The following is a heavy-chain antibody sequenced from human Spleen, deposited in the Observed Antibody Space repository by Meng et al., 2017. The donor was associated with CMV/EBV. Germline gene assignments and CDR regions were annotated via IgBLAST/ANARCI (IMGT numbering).Heavy chain of an antibody. D-gene: IGHD2/OR15-2a*01. CDR2: ISYDDTNK. CDR3: ARVSINFRLRAPDAFDI. J-gene: IGHJ3*02. Sequence: GESLKISCAASGFTFRSYAMHWVRQAPGKGLEWVAVISYDDTNKYYADSVKGRFTISRDNSKNTLYLQMNSLRAEDTAVYYCARVSINFRLRAPDAFDIWGQGTMVTVSS. V-gene: IGHV3-30*04. CDR1: GFTFRSYA.